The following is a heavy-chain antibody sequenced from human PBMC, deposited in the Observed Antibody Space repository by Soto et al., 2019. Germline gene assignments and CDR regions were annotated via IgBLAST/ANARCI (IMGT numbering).Heavy chain of an antibody. J-gene: IGHJ4*02. Sequence: QVQLVESGGGVVQPGRSLRISCAASGFTFSSFGMHWVRQAPGKGLEWVAVASCDGSYKDYADSVKGRFTISRDNSKNPLKMQMSSLGAEDTAVYYCAKERSVVATTPDFDYWGQGTLVTVSS. CDR2: ASCDGSYK. CDR3: AKERSVVATTPDFDY. V-gene: IGHV3-30*18. CDR1: GFTFSSFG. D-gene: IGHD5-12*01.